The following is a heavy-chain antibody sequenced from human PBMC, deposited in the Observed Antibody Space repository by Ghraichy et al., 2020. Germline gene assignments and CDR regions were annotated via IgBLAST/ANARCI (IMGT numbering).Heavy chain of an antibody. CDR1: GGSINSGNYY. D-gene: IGHD2-2*01. CDR3: AREYQDIVVVPAAMGDEGYYYYYYMDV. V-gene: IGHV4-61*02. J-gene: IGHJ6*03. Sequence: SETLSLTCTVSGGSINSGNYYWTWIRQPAGKGLEWIGRIYTSGDTNYNPSLKSRVTISIDTSKNQFSLKLSSVAAADTAVYYCAREYQDIVVVPAAMGDEGYYYYYYMDVWGKGTTVTVSS. CDR2: IYTSGDT.